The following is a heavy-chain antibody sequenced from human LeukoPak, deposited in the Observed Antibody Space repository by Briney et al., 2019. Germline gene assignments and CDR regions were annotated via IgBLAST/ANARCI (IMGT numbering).Heavy chain of an antibody. V-gene: IGHV1-18*01. CDR1: GYNFTSYG. D-gene: IGHD3-3*01. CDR2: ISAYSGYT. J-gene: IGHJ4*02. CDR3: ARAPARYYDFWSGSQGDY. Sequence: ASVKVSCKASGYNFTSYGMSWVRQAPGQGLEWMGWISAYSGYTNYAQNLQGKFTMTTDTSTSTAYMELRSLTSGDTAVYFCARAPARYYDFWSGSQGDYWGQGTLVIVSS.